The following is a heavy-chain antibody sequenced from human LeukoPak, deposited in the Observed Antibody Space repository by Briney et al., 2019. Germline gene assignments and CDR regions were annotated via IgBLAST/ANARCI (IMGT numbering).Heavy chain of an antibody. CDR1: GYTFTSYG. CDR3: AISTLFSAAMNFDY. D-gene: IGHD2-2*01. CDR2: ISAYNGNT. J-gene: IGHJ4*02. V-gene: IGHV1-18*04. Sequence: ASVKVSCKASGYTFTSYGISWVRQAPGQGLEWMGWISAYNGNTNYAQKLQGRVTMTTDTSTSPAYMELRSLRSDDTAVYYCAISTLFSAAMNFDYWGQGTLVTVSS.